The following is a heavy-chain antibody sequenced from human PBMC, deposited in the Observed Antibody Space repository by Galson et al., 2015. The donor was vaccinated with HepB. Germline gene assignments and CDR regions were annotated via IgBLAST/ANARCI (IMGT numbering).Heavy chain of an antibody. CDR3: GHTAGWLADS. D-gene: IGHD3-9*01. V-gene: IGHV2-5*02. CDR2: IYWDGNK. Sequence: PALVNPTQTLTLTCTLSGFSITTDYTGVGWIRQPPGKALEWLALIYWDGNKYYSPSLKSRLSITTDTSENQVVLKMTNMDPVDTATYYCGHTAGWLADSWGQGTPVTVSS. J-gene: IGHJ4*02. CDR1: GFSITTDYTG.